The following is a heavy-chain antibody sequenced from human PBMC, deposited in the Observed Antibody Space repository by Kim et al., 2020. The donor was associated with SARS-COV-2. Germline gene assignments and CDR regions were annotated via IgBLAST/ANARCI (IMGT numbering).Heavy chain of an antibody. J-gene: IGHJ3*02. CDR3: AIDGISGTTNPIDAFDI. V-gene: IGHV1-69*05. CDR1: GGAFSYYG. D-gene: IGHD1-26*01. Sequence: SVKVSCKASGGAFSYYGISWLRQAPGQGLEWVGGIIPLFRTENYAQNFQGRVSITKDEYTRTAFMELSSLTSDDKAVYDCAIDGISGTTNPIDAFDIWG. CDR2: IIPLFRTE.